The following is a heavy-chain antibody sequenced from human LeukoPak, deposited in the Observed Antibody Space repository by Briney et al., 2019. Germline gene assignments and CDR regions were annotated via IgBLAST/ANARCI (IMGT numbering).Heavy chain of an antibody. CDR3: ARVNDIAVVAPAGPHYEY. V-gene: IGHV1-18*01. D-gene: IGHD2-15*01. J-gene: IGHJ4*02. CDR2: ISAYKGVT. Sequence: ASVKVSCKPSGYTFISYGISWVGQAPGQGLEWVGWISAYKGVTDYAQNFQGRVAMTSDTSTSTVYLELMSLTVEDTAVYYCARVNDIAVVAPAGPHYEYWGQGTLVTVSS. CDR1: GYTFISYG.